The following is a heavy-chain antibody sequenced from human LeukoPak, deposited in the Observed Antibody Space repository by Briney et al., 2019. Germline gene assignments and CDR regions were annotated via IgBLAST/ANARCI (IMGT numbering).Heavy chain of an antibody. V-gene: IGHV3-30-3*01. CDR2: ISYDGSNK. Sequence: GGSLKLSCAASGFTFSSYAMHWVRQAPGKGLEWVAVISYDGSNKYYADSVKGRFTISRDNSKNTLYLQMNSLRAEDTAVYYCARGAPSWFEGPLDYWGQGTLVTVSS. J-gene: IGHJ4*02. CDR3: ARGAPSWFEGPLDY. CDR1: GFTFSSYA. D-gene: IGHD6-13*01.